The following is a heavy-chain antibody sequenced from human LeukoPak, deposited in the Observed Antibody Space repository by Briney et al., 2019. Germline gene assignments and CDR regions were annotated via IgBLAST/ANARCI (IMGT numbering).Heavy chain of an antibody. Sequence: ASVKVSCKVSGYALTELSMHWVRQAPGKGLEWMGGFDPEDGETIYAQKFQGRVTMTEDTSTDTAYMELSSLRSEDTAVYYCARQLRTTVDYYYYMDVWGKGTTVTVSS. J-gene: IGHJ6*03. CDR1: GYALTELS. CDR3: ARQLRTTVDYYYYMDV. CDR2: FDPEDGET. V-gene: IGHV1-24*01. D-gene: IGHD4-23*01.